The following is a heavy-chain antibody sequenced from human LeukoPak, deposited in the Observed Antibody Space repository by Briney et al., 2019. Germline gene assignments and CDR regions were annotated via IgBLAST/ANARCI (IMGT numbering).Heavy chain of an antibody. CDR1: GGSISSSSYY. Sequence: PSETLSLTCTVSGGSISSSSYYWGWIRQPPGKGLEWIGSIYYSGSTYYNPSLKSRVTISVDTSKNQFSLKLSSVTAADTAVYYCARGYHYYPRFDPWGQGTLVTVSS. J-gene: IGHJ5*02. V-gene: IGHV4-39*07. D-gene: IGHD3-10*01. CDR3: ARGYHYYPRFDP. CDR2: IYYSGST.